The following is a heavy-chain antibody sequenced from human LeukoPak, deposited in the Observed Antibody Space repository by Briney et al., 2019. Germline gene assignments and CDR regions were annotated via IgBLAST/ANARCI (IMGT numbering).Heavy chain of an antibody. Sequence: ASVKVSCKSSGYTFTSYYMYWVRQAPGQGLEWMGIINPSGGSTSYAQKFQGRVTMTRDTSTSTVYMELSSLRSDDTAVYYCARVAVEMASWLDPWGQGTLVTVSS. D-gene: IGHD5-24*01. V-gene: IGHV1-46*01. CDR3: ARVAVEMASWLDP. CDR2: INPSGGST. CDR1: GYTFTSYY. J-gene: IGHJ5*02.